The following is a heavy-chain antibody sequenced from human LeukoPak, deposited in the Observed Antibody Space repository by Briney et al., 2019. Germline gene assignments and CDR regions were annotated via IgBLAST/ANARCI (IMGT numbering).Heavy chain of an antibody. J-gene: IGHJ4*02. CDR2: IYHSGST. V-gene: IGHV4-30-2*01. D-gene: IGHD3-22*01. CDR1: GGSISSGGYY. Sequence: SETLSLTCTASGGSISSGGYYWSWIRQPPGKGLEWIGYIYHSGSTYHNPSLKSRVTISVDRSKNQFSLKLSSVTAADTAVYYCARADSYDSSGYYYGYFDYWGQGTLVTVSS. CDR3: ARADSYDSSGYYYGYFDY.